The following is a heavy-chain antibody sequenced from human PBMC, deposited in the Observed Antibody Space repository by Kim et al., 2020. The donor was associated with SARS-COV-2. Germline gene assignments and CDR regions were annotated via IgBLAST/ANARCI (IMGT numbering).Heavy chain of an antibody. J-gene: IGHJ4*02. CDR1: GFTFDDYT. V-gene: IGHV3-43*01. D-gene: IGHD4-17*01. CDR2: ISWDGGST. Sequence: GGSLRLSCAASGFTFDDYTMHWVRQAPGKGLEWVSLISWDGGSTYYADSVKGRFTISRDNSKNSLYLQMNSLRTEDTALYYCAKITTVTNEGDFDYWGQGTLVTVSS. CDR3: AKITTVTNEGDFDY.